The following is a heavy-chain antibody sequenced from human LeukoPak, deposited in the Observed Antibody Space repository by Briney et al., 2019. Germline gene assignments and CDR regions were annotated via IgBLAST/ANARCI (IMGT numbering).Heavy chain of an antibody. J-gene: IGHJ6*03. CDR1: VGSISSYY. CDR2: IYYSGST. D-gene: IGHD3-3*01. Sequence: SETMYLPNTINVGSISSYYCSWIRQPPGKGLEWIGYIYYSGSTNYNPSLKSRVTISVDTSKNQFSLKLSSVIAADTAVYYCARVWSGYYYYMDVWGKGTTVTVSS. V-gene: IGHV4-59*01. CDR3: ARVWSGYYYYMDV.